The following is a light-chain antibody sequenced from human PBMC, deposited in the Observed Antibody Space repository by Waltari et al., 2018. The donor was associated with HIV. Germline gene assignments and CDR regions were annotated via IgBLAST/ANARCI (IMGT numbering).Light chain of an antibody. CDR3: AAWDDSLSGPV. Sequence: QSVLTQPPSASGTPGQRVTISCYGSSSNIGSNYIYWYQQVPGTAPKLLIYKNNQRPSGVPDRFSGSKSGTSASLAISGLRSEDEANYYCAAWDDSLSGPVFGGGTKLTVL. CDR2: KNN. CDR1: SSNIGSNY. V-gene: IGLV1-47*01. J-gene: IGLJ3*02.